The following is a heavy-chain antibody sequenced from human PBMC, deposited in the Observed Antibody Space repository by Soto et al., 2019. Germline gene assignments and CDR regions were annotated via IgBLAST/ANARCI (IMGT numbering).Heavy chain of an antibody. CDR3: ARESTTTNYYYYGMDV. D-gene: IGHD1-26*01. V-gene: IGHV4-59*01. Sequence: SETLSLTCTVSGGSISSYYWSWIRQPPGKGLEWIGYIYYSGSTNYNHSLKSRVTISVDTSKNQFSLKLSSVTAADTAVYYCARESTTTNYYYYGMDVWGQGTTVTVSS. J-gene: IGHJ6*02. CDR1: GGSISSYY. CDR2: IYYSGST.